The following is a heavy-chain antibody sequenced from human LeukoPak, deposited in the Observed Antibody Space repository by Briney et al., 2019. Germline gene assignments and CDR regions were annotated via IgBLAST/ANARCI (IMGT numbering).Heavy chain of an antibody. CDR3: ARGHSYGLFDY. Sequence: EWIGRIYTSGSTNYNPSLKSRVTISVDTSKNQFSLKLSSVTAADTAVYYCARGHSYGLFDYWGQGTLVTVSS. J-gene: IGHJ4*02. CDR2: IYTSGST. V-gene: IGHV4-4*07. D-gene: IGHD5-18*01.